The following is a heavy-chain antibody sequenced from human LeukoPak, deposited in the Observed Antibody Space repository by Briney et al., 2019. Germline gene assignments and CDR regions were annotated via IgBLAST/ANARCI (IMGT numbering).Heavy chain of an antibody. D-gene: IGHD3-22*01. Sequence: GGSLRLSCAASGFTFSSYGMHWVRQAPGKGLEWVSSISSSSSYIYYADSVKGRFTISRDNAKNSLYLQMNSLRAEDTAVYYCARDQDYDSSGYLVGGFDYWGQGTLVTVSS. V-gene: IGHV3-21*01. CDR1: GFTFSSYG. CDR2: ISSSSSYI. J-gene: IGHJ4*02. CDR3: ARDQDYDSSGYLVGGFDY.